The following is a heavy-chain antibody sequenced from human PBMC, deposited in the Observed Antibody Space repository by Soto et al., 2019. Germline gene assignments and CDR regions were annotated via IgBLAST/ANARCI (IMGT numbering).Heavy chain of an antibody. D-gene: IGHD1-1*01. CDR2: INVGNGNK. V-gene: IGHV1-3*01. Sequence: QVQLVQSGAEVRKSGASVKIACKASGYTFTDHAVHWVRQASGQGLEWIGWINVGNGNKKYSQTFQGRVTISRDTSASTAYMELNSLESKDTAVYYCANRTGRYFDYWGQGSLVTVSS. J-gene: IGHJ4*02. CDR1: GYTFTDHA. CDR3: ANRTGRYFDY.